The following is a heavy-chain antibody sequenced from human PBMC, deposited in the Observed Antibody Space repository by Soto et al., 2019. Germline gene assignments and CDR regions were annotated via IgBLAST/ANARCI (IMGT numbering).Heavy chain of an antibody. CDR3: AKSHTTSGWYVTTDY. V-gene: IGHV3-9*01. Sequence: EVQLVESGGGLVQPGRSLRLSCAASGFNFGDYAMQWVRQAPGKGLEWVSAISWNSGSIDYADSVKCRFTISRDNAKNSLDLQMNSLRAEDTALYYCAKSHTTSGWYVTTDYWGQGTRVTVSS. D-gene: IGHD6-19*01. CDR2: ISWNSGSI. J-gene: IGHJ4*02. CDR1: GFNFGDYA.